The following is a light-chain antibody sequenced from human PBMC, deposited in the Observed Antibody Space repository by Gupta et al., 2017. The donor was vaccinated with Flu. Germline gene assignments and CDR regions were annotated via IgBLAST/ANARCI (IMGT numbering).Light chain of an antibody. CDR3: QQYDLYWT. V-gene: IGKV1-5*03. CDR2: KAS. Sequence: SPSTLSAPVGDRVTITCRASQSVSSRLTWYQQKPGKAPKLLIYKASALESGVPSRFSGSGSGTEFTLTISSLQPDDFATYYCQQYDLYWTFGQGTKVEIK. J-gene: IGKJ1*01. CDR1: QSVSSR.